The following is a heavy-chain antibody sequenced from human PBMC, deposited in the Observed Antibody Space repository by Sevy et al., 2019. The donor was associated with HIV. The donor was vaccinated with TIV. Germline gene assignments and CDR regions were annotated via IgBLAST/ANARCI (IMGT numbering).Heavy chain of an antibody. J-gene: IGHJ4*02. CDR2: FDPEDGET. CDR3: ATTKDCYDSSGSPFDY. Sequence: ASVKVSCKVSGYTLTQLYMHWVRQAPGKGLEWMGGFDPEDGETLYAQNFHGRVTMTEDTSTDTAYMALSSLRSEDTAIYYCATTKDCYDSSGSPFDYWGQGTLVTVSS. CDR1: GYTLTQLY. V-gene: IGHV1-24*01. D-gene: IGHD3-22*01.